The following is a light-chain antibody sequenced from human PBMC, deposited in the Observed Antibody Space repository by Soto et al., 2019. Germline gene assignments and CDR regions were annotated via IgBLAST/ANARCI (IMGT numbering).Light chain of an antibody. CDR3: QQYGSSPQT. CDR1: QSVSSNY. V-gene: IGKV3-20*01. CDR2: GAS. J-gene: IGKJ1*01. Sequence: IVVTQSPGTLSLSPGERAALACRASQSVSSNYVAWYQQKPGQAPRLLIFGASSRATGIPDRFSGSGSGTDFTLTISRLGPEDFAVYYCQQYGSSPQTFGQGTKVDIK.